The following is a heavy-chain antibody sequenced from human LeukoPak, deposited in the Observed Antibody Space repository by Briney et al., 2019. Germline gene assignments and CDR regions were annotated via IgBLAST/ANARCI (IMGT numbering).Heavy chain of an antibody. CDR2: INTNTGNP. Sequence: GASVKVSCKASGYTFTSYAMNWVRQAPGQGLEWMGWINTNTGNPTYAQGFTGRFAFSLDTSVSTAYLQISSLKAEDTAVYYCARAYCSSTSCYFAQGYSYYFDYWGQGTLVTVSS. J-gene: IGHJ4*02. CDR1: GYTFTSYA. V-gene: IGHV7-4-1*02. D-gene: IGHD2-2*01. CDR3: ARAYCSSTSCYFAQGYSYYFDY.